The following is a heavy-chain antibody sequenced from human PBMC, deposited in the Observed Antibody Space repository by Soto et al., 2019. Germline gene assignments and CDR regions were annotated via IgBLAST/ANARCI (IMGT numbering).Heavy chain of an antibody. CDR3: ARGEMATHHQDY. V-gene: IGHV1-69*01. J-gene: IGHJ4*02. CDR2: IIPIFGTA. CDR1: GGTFSSYA. D-gene: IGHD5-12*01. Sequence: QVQLVQSGAEVKKPGSSVKVSCKASGGTFSSYAISWVRQAPGQGLEWMGGIIPIFGTANYAQKFQGRVTITADESTSKASMELSSLRSEDTAVDYCARGEMATHHQDYWGQGTLVTVSS.